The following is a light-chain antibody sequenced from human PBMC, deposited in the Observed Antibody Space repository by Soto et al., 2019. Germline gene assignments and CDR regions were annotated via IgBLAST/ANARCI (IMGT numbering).Light chain of an antibody. Sequence: EIVMTQSPATLSVSPGERATLSCRASQSVRSNLAWYQQKPGQAPRLLIYGASTRATGIPATFSGSGSGTEFTLTISSLQSEDFAVYYCQQYDDCPPYTFGQGTKLEI. CDR1: QSVRSN. J-gene: IGKJ2*01. CDR2: GAS. V-gene: IGKV3-15*01. CDR3: QQYDDCPPYT.